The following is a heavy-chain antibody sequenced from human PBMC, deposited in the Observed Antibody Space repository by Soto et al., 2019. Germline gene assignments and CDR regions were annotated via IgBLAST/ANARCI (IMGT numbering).Heavy chain of an antibody. J-gene: IGHJ4*02. CDR2: INPNSGGT. D-gene: IGHD3-16*02. CDR3: ARGDMITFGGVIVTDY. V-gene: IGHV1-2*02. CDR1: GYTFTGYY. Sequence: QVQLVQSGAEVKKPGASVKVSFKASGYTFTGYYMHWVRQAPGQGLEWMGWINPNSGGTNYAQKFQGRVTMTRDTSIRTAYMELSRLRSDDTAVYYCARGDMITFGGVIVTDYWGQGTLVTVSS.